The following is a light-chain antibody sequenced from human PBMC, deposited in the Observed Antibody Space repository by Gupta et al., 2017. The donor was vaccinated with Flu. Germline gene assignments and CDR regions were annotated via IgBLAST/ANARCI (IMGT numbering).Light chain of an antibody. Sequence: AIRMTQSPSSFSASTGDRVTITCRASQGISSYLAWYKQKPGKAPKLLISAASTLQSGVPSRFSGSGYGIDFTLTISCRQSEAFAAYYCQRYASYPPWTFGQGTKVEIK. J-gene: IGKJ1*01. CDR2: AAS. CDR3: QRYASYPPWT. CDR1: QGISSY. V-gene: IGKV1-8*01.